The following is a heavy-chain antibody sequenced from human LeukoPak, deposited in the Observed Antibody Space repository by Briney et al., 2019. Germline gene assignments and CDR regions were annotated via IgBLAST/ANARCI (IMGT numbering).Heavy chain of an antibody. V-gene: IGHV4-34*01. CDR3: AGRYRYYYYYYMDV. J-gene: IGHJ6*03. Sequence: KPSETLSLTCAVYGGSFSGYYWSWIRQPPGKGLEWIGEINHSGSTNYNPSLKSRVTISVDTSKNQFSLKLNSVTAADTAVYYCAGRYRYYYYYYMDVWGKGTTVTISS. CDR2: INHSGST. D-gene: IGHD5-18*01. CDR1: GGSFSGYY.